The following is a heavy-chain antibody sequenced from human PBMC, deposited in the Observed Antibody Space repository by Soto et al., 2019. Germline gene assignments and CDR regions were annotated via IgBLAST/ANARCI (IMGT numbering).Heavy chain of an antibody. Sequence: PGGSLRLSCAASGFTFSSYAMSWVRQAPGKGLEWVAVTSFDGSYKSYADSVKGRFTISRDNSKNTLYVQMNSLRPEDTAVYYCAKDSGYYYYGMDVWGQGTTVTVSS. CDR3: AKDSGYYYYGMDV. CDR2: TSFDGSYK. CDR1: GFTFSSYA. J-gene: IGHJ6*02. V-gene: IGHV3-30*18.